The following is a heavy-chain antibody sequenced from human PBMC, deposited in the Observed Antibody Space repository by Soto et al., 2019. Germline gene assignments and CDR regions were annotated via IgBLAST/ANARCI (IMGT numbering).Heavy chain of an antibody. CDR1: GGSIRSSSDF. J-gene: IGHJ5*02. D-gene: IGHD5-12*01. Sequence: SETLSLTCTVSGGSIRSSSDFWGWIRQPPGQGLEWIGTIYYSGSAYYNPSLKSRVSVSVDTSQNQFSLRLTSVTASDTAVYFCGRLTGYNNGKRWLDPWGQGTQVTVSS. CDR3: GRLTGYNNGKRWLDP. CDR2: IYYSGSA. V-gene: IGHV4-39*01.